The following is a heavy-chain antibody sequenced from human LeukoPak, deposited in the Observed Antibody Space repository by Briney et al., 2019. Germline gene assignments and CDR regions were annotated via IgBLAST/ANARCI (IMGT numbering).Heavy chain of an antibody. D-gene: IGHD5-12*01. J-gene: IGHJ4*02. Sequence: ASVKVSCKASGYTFTGYYMHWVRQAPGQGLEWMGWINPNSGGTNYAQKFQGRVTMTRDTSISTAYMELSRLRSDDTAVYYCARRSDTVATGFDYWGQGTLVTVSS. CDR3: ARRSDTVATGFDY. CDR2: INPNSGGT. CDR1: GYTFTGYY. V-gene: IGHV1-2*02.